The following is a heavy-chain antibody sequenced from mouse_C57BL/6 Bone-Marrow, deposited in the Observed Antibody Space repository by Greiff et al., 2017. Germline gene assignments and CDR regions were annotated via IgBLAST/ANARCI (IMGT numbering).Heavy chain of an antibody. CDR2: IDPSDSYT. CDR1: GYTFTSYW. Sequence: VQLQQPGAELVRPGTSVKLSCKASGYTFTSYWMHWVKQRPGQGLEWIGVIDPSDSYTNYNQKFKGKATLTVDTSSSTAYMQLSSLTSEDSAVYYCARRAYYGSSSRYFDVWGTGTTVTVSS. V-gene: IGHV1-59*01. D-gene: IGHD1-1*01. CDR3: ARRAYYGSSSRYFDV. J-gene: IGHJ1*03.